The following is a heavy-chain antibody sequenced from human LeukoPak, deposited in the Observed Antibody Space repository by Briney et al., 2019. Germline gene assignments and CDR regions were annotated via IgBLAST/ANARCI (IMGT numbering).Heavy chain of an antibody. J-gene: IGHJ5*02. V-gene: IGHV3-23*01. CDR2: ISGSSGHT. CDR3: AKVGFSEMEWLAYSDR. D-gene: IGHD3-3*01. Sequence: GGSLTLSCAASGLTFSSYAMSWVRQAPGKGLEWVSAISGSSGHTYYADSVKGRFTISRDNSKNTLYLQMNSLRAEDTAVYYCAKVGFSEMEWLAYSDRWGQGTLDTVSS. CDR1: GLTFSSYA.